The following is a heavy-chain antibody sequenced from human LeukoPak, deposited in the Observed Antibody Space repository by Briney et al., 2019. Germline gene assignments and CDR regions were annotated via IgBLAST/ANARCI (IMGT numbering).Heavy chain of an antibody. D-gene: IGHD1-14*01. V-gene: IGHV5-51*01. Sequence: GESLKISCKGSGYSFTTYWIGWVRQMPGKGLEWMASIYPGDSDTRNSPSFQGQVTISADKSISTAYLQWSSLKASDTAMYYCARSILPYKADGFDIWGQGTLVTVSS. CDR3: ARSILPYKADGFDI. CDR1: GYSFTTYW. J-gene: IGHJ3*02. CDR2: IYPGDSDT.